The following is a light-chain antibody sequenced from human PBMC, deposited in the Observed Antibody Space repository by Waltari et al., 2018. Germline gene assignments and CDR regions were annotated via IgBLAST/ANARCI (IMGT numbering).Light chain of an antibody. CDR2: DVS. J-gene: IGLJ1*01. V-gene: IGLV2-14*01. CDR3: SSYTSSSTFV. Sequence: QSALTQPTSVSGSPGQSITIPCPGTSSEVGGYNYVPWYQQHPGKAPKLMIYDVSKRPSGVSNRFSGSKSGNTASLTISGLQAEDEADYYCSSYTSSSTFVFGTGTKVTVL. CDR1: SSEVGGYNY.